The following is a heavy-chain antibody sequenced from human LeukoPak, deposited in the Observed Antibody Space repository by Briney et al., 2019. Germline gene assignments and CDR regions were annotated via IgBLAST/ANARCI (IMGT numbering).Heavy chain of an antibody. V-gene: IGHV3-30-3*01. J-gene: IGHJ4*02. D-gene: IGHD4-17*01. CDR2: ISYDGSNK. CDR3: ASSHTVTTTGPDY. CDR1: GFTFSSYA. Sequence: GGPLRLSCAASGFTFSSYAMHWVRQAPGKGLEWVAIISYDGSNKYYADSVKGRFTISRDNSKNTLYLQMNSLRAEDTAVYYCASSHTVTTTGPDYWGQGTLVTVSS.